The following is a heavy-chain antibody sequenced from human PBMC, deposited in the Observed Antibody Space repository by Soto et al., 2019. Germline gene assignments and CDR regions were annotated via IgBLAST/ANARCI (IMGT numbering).Heavy chain of an antibody. CDR3: ARVLPLAADY. CDR2: INAGNGNT. CDR1: GYTFTSYA. J-gene: IGHJ4*02. V-gene: IGHV1-3*05. Sequence: QVQLVQSGAEEKKPGASVKVSCKASGYTFTSYAMHWARQAPGQRLEWMGWINAGNGNTKYSQKFQGRVTITRDTSASTAYMELSSLRADDTAVYYCARVLPLAADYCGQGTLVNVSS.